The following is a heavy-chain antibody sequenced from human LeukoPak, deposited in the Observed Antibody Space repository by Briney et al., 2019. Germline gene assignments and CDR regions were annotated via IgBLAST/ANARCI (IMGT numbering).Heavy chain of an antibody. J-gene: IGHJ3*02. CDR1: GGSISSYY. CDR2: NYSNEAT. Sequence: SETLSLTCTVSGGSISSYYWSWIRQPPGKGLEWIGYNYSNEATEYKPSLKSRVSISAATSKNKFSLKLTSVSAADTAIYYCARRNDFHIWGQGTMVTVSS. V-gene: IGHV4-4*08. CDR3: ARRNDFHI.